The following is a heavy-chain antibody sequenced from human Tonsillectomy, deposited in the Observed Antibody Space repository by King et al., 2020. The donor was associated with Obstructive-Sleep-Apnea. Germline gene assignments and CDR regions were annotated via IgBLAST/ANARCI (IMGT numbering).Heavy chain of an antibody. Sequence: VQLVESGAEVKKPGASVKVSCKASGYTFTSYGISWVRQAPGQGLEWMGWISAYNGNTNYAQKLQGRVTMTTDTSTSTAYMELRSLRSDDTAVYYCARDRAAAGPYYYYYGMDVWGQGTTVTVSS. CDR1: GYTFTSYG. V-gene: IGHV1-18*01. CDR2: ISAYNGNT. D-gene: IGHD6-13*01. J-gene: IGHJ6*02. CDR3: ARDRAAAGPYYYYYGMDV.